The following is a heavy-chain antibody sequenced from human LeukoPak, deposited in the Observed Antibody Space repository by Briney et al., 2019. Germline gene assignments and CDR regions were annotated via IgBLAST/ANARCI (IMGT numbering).Heavy chain of an antibody. Sequence: GGSLRLSCAASGFTFDDYAMHLVRQAPGKGLERVSGISWNSGSIDYADSVKGRFTISRDNAKNSLYLQMNSLRGEDMALYYCAKAESSAWYRPFDYWGQGTLVTVS. CDR2: ISWNSGSI. CDR3: AKAESSAWYRPFDY. J-gene: IGHJ4*02. V-gene: IGHV3-9*03. D-gene: IGHD6-19*01. CDR1: GFTFDDYA.